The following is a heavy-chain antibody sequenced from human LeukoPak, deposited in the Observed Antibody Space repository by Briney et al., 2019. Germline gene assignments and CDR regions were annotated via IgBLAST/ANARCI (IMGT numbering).Heavy chain of an antibody. J-gene: IGHJ4*02. CDR3: ARDREAGKWLPTGY. V-gene: IGHV3-74*01. Sequence: GGSLSLSCAASGCSFSSYWMHWVRQAPGKRLVWVSRINSDGSSTSYADSVKGRFTISRDNAKNTLYLQTNSLRDEDTAVYYCARDREAGKWLPTGYWGQGTLVTVSS. D-gene: IGHD6-19*01. CDR1: GCSFSSYW. CDR2: INSDGSST.